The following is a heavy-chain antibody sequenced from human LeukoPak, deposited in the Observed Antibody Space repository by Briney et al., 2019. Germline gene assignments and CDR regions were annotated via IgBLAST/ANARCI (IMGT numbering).Heavy chain of an antibody. CDR3: ARGKAVAGKPFDP. J-gene: IGHJ5*02. CDR2: MNPNSGNT. V-gene: IGHV1-8*01. D-gene: IGHD6-19*01. CDR1: GYTFTSYD. Sequence: ASVKVSCKASGYTFTSYDINWVRQAIGQGLERMGWMNPNSGNTGYAQKFQGRVTMTRNTSISTAYMELSSLRSEDTAVYYCARGKAVAGKPFDPWGQGTLVTVSS.